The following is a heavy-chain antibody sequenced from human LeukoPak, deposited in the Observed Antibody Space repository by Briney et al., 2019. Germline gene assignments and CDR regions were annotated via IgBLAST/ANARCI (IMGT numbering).Heavy chain of an antibody. CDR2: IYHSGST. CDR3: ARRDYGDYSDY. J-gene: IGHJ4*02. V-gene: IGHV4-38-2*02. CDR1: GYSISSGYY. D-gene: IGHD4-17*01. Sequence: SETLSLTCTVSGYSISSGYYWGWIRQPPGKGLEWIGSIYHSGSTYYNPSLKSRVTISVDTSKNQFSLKLSSVTAADTAVYYCARRDYGDYSDYWGQGTLVAISS.